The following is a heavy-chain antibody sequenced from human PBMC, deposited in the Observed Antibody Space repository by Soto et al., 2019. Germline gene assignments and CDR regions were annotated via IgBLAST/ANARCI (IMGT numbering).Heavy chain of an antibody. CDR1: GFTFSDYA. Sequence: VQLVESGGGVVQPGRSLRLSCAASGFTFSDYAMHWVRQAPGKGLEWVAVVSHDGRNTHYADSVKGRFTISRDSSKNTVTLEMTSLRAEDTAVYSCAKGGRQWLVTSDFNYWGQGALVTVSS. V-gene: IGHV3-30*18. CDR2: VSHDGRNT. J-gene: IGHJ4*02. CDR3: AKGGRQWLVTSDFNY. D-gene: IGHD6-19*01.